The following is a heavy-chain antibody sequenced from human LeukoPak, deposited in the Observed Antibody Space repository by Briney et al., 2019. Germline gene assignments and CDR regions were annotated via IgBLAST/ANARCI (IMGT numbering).Heavy chain of an antibody. D-gene: IGHD6-13*01. V-gene: IGHV3-30-3*01. CDR2: ISYDGSTK. Sequence: GGSLRLSCAASGFTFSSYTIHWVRQAPRKGLHWVALISYDGSTKYYADSVKGRFTISRDNSKNTLYLQMNSLRGEDTAVYYCARSPLSSSWLTDLDYYFDYWGQGTLVTVSS. J-gene: IGHJ4*02. CDR1: GFTFSSYT. CDR3: ARSPLSSSWLTDLDYYFDY.